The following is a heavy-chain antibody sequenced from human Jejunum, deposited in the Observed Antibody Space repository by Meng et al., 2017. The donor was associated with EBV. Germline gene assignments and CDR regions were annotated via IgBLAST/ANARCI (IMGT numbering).Heavy chain of an antibody. D-gene: IGHD7-27*01. CDR3: ACDAEGELGDYFDY. J-gene: IGHJ4*02. V-gene: IGHV3-23*01. CDR1: GVTFSSYA. Sequence: VQLLASXVGFVQRGXSLRRSXAAFGVTFSSYAMSWVRQAQGKGLEWVSSISGSGDNTYYADSLKGRFTISRDNSGNTLYLQMNSLRVEDTAVYFCACDAEGELGDYFDYWGQGTLVTVSS. CDR2: ISGSGDNT.